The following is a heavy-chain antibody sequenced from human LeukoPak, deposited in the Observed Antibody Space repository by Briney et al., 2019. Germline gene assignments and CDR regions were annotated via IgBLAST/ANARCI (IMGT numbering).Heavy chain of an antibody. J-gene: IGHJ3*01. CDR3: AREGRMGTADAFDV. CDR1: GLTFNNYE. V-gene: IGHV3-13*01. Sequence: GGSLRLSCAASGLTFNNYEMHWVRQTAGKGLEWVSAVGIAGDTFYAGSVKGRFSISRDNAESSLFLQMNSLRAGDTAVYHCAREGRMGTADAFDVWGQGILVTVSS. CDR2: VGIAGDT. D-gene: IGHD1-14*01.